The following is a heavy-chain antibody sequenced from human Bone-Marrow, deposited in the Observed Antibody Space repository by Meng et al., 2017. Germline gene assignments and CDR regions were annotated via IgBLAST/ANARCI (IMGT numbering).Heavy chain of an antibody. V-gene: IGHV3-7*03. CDR3: ASGLRKVRGVRGFDY. Sequence: GESLKISCAASGFTFTNYYMGWVRQAPGKGLEWVANINLEGSEKSYVDSVKGRFTITRDNAKNALYLQMSSLRAEDTALYYCASGLRKVRGVRGFDYWGQRTLVTVSS. CDR2: INLEGSEK. D-gene: IGHD3-10*01. CDR1: GFTFTNYY. J-gene: IGHJ4*02.